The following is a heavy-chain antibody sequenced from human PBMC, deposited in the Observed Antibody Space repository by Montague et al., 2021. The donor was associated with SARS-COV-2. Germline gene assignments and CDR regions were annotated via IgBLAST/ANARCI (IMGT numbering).Heavy chain of an antibody. V-gene: IGHV4-39*07. J-gene: IGHJ4*02. CDR1: GVSISITDRY. Sequence: SETLSLTCSVSGVSISITDRYWGWIRQPPGKGLEFIGTIYYTGTIYHNPSLKSRVTISRDTSKNQFSLKVTSVTAADTAVYYCARCLPTEIDGRGYFDFWGQGSLVTVSS. CDR3: ARCLPTEIDGRGYFDF. CDR2: IYYTGTI. D-gene: IGHD2-2*01.